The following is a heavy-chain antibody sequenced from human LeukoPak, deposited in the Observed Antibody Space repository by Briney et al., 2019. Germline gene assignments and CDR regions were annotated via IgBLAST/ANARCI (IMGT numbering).Heavy chain of an antibody. V-gene: IGHV4-4*09. J-gene: IGHJ4*02. CDR3: ARRAVVTGIDY. Sequence: PSETLSLTCTVSGASFSSYYWSWIRQPPGKGLKWIGYIYTSGSTNYNPSLKSRVTISVDTSKNQFSLKLSSVTAADTAVYYCARRAVVTGIDYWGQGTLVTVSS. CDR2: IYTSGST. CDR1: GASFSSYY. D-gene: IGHD4-23*01.